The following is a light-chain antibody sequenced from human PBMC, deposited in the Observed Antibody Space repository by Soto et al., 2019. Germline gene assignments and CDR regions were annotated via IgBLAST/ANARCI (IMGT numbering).Light chain of an antibody. CDR3: QQYGNSPLT. Sequence: EIVLTQSPGTLSLSPGERATLSCRASQSVRSDYFAWYQQKPGQAPRVIIFGVSTRATGIPDRFSGSGSGTDFTLTISGLEPDDFALYYCQQYGNSPLTVGGGTKVDSK. CDR1: QSVRSDY. J-gene: IGKJ4*01. V-gene: IGKV3-20*01. CDR2: GVS.